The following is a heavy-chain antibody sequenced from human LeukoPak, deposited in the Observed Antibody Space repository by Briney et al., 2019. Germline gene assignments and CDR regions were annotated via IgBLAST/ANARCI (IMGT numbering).Heavy chain of an antibody. J-gene: IGHJ4*02. CDR3: AREPPPNPGYSDY. CDR2: INSDGSST. CDR1: GFTFSRYW. D-gene: IGHD5-12*01. Sequence: PGGSLRLSCAGSGFTFSRYWMHWVRQAPPMALVGVSRINSDGSSTTYADSVKGRFTISRDNAKNTLYLQMNSLRVEDTAVYYCAREPPPNPGYSDYGGQGTLVTVSS. V-gene: IGHV3-74*01.